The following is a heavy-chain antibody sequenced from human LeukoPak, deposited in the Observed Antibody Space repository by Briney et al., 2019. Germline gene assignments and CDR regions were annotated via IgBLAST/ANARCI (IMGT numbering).Heavy chain of an antibody. Sequence: GASVTVSCQASGFTFTGYYFHWVRQAPGQGLEWMGWINPNSGGSNYAQKFQGRVTMTRDTSISTAYMELSRLTSDDTALYYCAREKMTLKDYWGQGTLVTVSS. CDR1: GFTFTGYY. J-gene: IGHJ4*02. V-gene: IGHV1-2*02. CDR3: AREKMTLKDY. CDR2: INPNSGGS.